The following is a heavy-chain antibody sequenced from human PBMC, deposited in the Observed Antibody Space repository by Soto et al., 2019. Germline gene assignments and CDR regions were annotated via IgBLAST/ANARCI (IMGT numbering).Heavy chain of an antibody. V-gene: IGHV4-39*01. Sequence: TSETQCLRWTVAGGSSGSSSCCWGWIRQPPGKGLEWIGSIYYSGSTYYNPSLKSRVTISVDTSKNQFSLKLSSVTAADTAVYYCARQYYYGSGSKGLYGMDVWGQGTTVTGSS. CDR1: GGSSGSSSCC. CDR3: ARQYYYGSGSKGLYGMDV. D-gene: IGHD3-10*01. CDR2: IYYSGST. J-gene: IGHJ6*02.